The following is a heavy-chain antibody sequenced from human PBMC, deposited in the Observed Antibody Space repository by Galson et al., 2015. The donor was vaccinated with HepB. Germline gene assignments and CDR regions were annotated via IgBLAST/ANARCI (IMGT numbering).Heavy chain of an antibody. J-gene: IGHJ6*02. D-gene: IGHD3-3*01. V-gene: IGHV1-69*13. Sequence: SVKVSCKASGGSFSSYAISWVRQAPGQGLEWMGGIIPIFGTANYAQRFQGRVTITADESTRTAYMDLSSLRSEDTAVYYCARGPPSRFMEWLAASHHNDTYYYGMDVWGQGTTVTVSS. CDR2: IIPIFGTA. CDR3: ARGPPSRFMEWLAASHHNDTYYYGMDV. CDR1: GGSFSSYA.